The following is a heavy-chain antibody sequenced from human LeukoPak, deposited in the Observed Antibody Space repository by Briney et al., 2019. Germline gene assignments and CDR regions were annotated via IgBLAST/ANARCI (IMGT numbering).Heavy chain of an antibody. CDR2: ISGSGGGT. Sequence: GESLKISCQDSGYNFTNYAMSWVRLTPGKGLEWVSTISGSGGGTYYADSVRGRFTISRDNSENTLYLQMNSLRAEDTAVYYCARKVYGGNHFDYWGQGTLVTVSS. J-gene: IGHJ4*02. CDR1: GYNFTNYA. D-gene: IGHD4-23*01. V-gene: IGHV3-23*01. CDR3: ARKVYGGNHFDY.